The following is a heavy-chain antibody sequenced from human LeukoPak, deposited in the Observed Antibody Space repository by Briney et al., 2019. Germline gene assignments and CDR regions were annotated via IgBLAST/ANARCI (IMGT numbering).Heavy chain of an antibody. CDR2: INRDGREK. V-gene: IGHV3-7*01. J-gene: IGHJ4*02. CDR1: GFTFSNYW. D-gene: IGHD2-2*01. Sequence: GGSLRLSCVDSGFTFSNYWMSWFRQTPRKGLERVANINRDGREKYYVDSVKGRFTISRDNAKNSLYLQMNSLRAEDTALYYCARHDRGSADSSYWGQGTLVTVSA. CDR3: ARHDRGSADSSY.